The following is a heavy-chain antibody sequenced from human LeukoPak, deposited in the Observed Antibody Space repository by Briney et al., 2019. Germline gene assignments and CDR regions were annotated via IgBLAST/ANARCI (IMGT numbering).Heavy chain of an antibody. D-gene: IGHD3-3*01. Sequence: PGGSLRLSCAASGFTFSSYSMNWVRQAPGKGLEWVTSISSSSSYIYYADSVKGRFTISRDNAKNSLYLQMNSLRAEDTAVYYCAREAWRGAFDIWGQGTMVTVSS. CDR1: GFTFSSYS. CDR3: AREAWRGAFDI. CDR2: ISSSSSYI. V-gene: IGHV3-21*01. J-gene: IGHJ3*02.